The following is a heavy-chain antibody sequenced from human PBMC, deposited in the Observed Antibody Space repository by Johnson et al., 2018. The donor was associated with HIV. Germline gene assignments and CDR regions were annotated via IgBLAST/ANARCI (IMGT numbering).Heavy chain of an antibody. D-gene: IGHD3-10*01. V-gene: IGHV3-7*01. CDR2: INQDGSET. CDR3: ASPDERRECRDEAFDI. J-gene: IGHJ3*02. Sequence: VQLVESGGGLVQPGGSLRLSCVASGFSFSNYWMNWVRQAPGKGLEWVANINQDGSETYYVDSVKGRFTISRDDSKNSLYLQMNSLRAEDTAVYFCASPDERRECRDEAFDIWGQGTMVTVSS. CDR1: GFSFSNYW.